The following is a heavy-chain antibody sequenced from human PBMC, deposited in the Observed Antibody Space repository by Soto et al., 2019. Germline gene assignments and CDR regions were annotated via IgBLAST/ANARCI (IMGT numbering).Heavy chain of an antibody. CDR1: GYTFTTYY. D-gene: IGHD5-18*01. CDR3: ARSAYNYANMDV. CDR2: INPSGGST. J-gene: IGHJ6*02. V-gene: IGHV1-46*01. Sequence: QVQLVQSGAEVKKPGASVKVSCETSGYTFTTYYMHWVRRAPGQGLEWMGMINPSGGSTSYAQKFQSRVTMTRDTSTRTIYMELSSLRRDDTAIYYCARSAYNYANMDVWGQGTMVTVSS.